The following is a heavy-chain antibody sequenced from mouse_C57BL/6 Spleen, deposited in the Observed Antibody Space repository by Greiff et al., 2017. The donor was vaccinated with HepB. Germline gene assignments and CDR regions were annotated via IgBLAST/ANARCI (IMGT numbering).Heavy chain of an antibody. CDR2: ISSGSSTI. V-gene: IGHV5-17*01. CDR3: ARDPDFAY. J-gene: IGHJ3*01. CDR1: GFTFSDYG. Sequence: EVMLVESGGGLVKPGGSLKLSCAASGFTFSDYGMHWVRRAPEKGLEWVAYISSGSSTIYYSDTVKGRFTISRDNAKNTLFLQMTRLRSEDTAMYCCARDPDFAYWGQGTLVTVSA.